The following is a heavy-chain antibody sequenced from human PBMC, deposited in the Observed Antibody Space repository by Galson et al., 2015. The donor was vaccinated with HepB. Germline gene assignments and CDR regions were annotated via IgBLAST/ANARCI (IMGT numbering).Heavy chain of an antibody. V-gene: IGHV3-23*01. CDR3: AKTLYHDGIGRSNFDY. Sequence: SLRLSCAASGFNFNNFAMSWVRQAPGKGLEWVSVISGSGTSTYYADSVKGRFTIFRDNSKNTMYLQMNSLRADDTAIYYCAKTLYHDGIGRSNFDYWGQGTLVTVSS. D-gene: IGHD3-22*01. CDR2: ISGSGTST. CDR1: GFNFNNFA. J-gene: IGHJ4*02.